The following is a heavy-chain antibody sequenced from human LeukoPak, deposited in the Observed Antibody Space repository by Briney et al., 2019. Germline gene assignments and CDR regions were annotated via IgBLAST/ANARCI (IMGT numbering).Heavy chain of an antibody. CDR1: GFTFSDYA. D-gene: IGHD2-2*01. Sequence: GGSLRLSCAASGFTFSDYAMSWVRQAPGKGLEWVSTLSGHSGSIYYADSVKGRFTISRDNAKNTLYLQMISLRAEDTAVYYCARDYCSSTTCYPDYWGQGTLVTVSS. V-gene: IGHV3-23*01. J-gene: IGHJ4*02. CDR2: LSGHSGSI. CDR3: ARDYCSSTTCYPDY.